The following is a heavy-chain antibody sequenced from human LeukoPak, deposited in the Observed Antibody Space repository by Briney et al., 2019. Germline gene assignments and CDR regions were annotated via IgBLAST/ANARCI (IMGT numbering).Heavy chain of an antibody. J-gene: IGHJ5*02. CDR3: ARDIYEYYYGSWSLYSWFDP. CDR2: IIPIFGTA. Sequence: ASVNVSCKASGGTFSSYAISWVRQAPGHGREGMGGIIPIFGTANYAQKFQGRVTITADKSTSTAYMELSSLRSEDTAVYYCARDIYEYYYGSWSLYSWFDPWPQGTLVTVSS. CDR1: GGTFSSYA. V-gene: IGHV1-69*06. D-gene: IGHD3-10*01.